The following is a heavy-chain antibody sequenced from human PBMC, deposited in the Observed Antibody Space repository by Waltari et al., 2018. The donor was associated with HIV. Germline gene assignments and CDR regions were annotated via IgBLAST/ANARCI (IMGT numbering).Heavy chain of an antibody. V-gene: IGHV3-7*01. CDR3: AKYSGSYWGAHNWFDP. Sequence: EVQLVESGGGLVQPGGSLRLSCAASGFTFSIYWMTWLRQAAGKGVEVVANIKQDGSEKHDADSVRGRFSISRDNTNKSLYLQMNSLRAEDTVVYYCAKYSGSYWGAHNWFDPWGHGTLVTVSS. CDR1: GFTFSIYW. CDR2: IKQDGSEK. J-gene: IGHJ5*02. D-gene: IGHD1-26*01.